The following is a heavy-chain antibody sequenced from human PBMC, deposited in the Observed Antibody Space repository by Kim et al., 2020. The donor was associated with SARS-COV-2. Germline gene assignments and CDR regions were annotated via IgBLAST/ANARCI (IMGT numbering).Heavy chain of an antibody. CDR2: IDPSDSYT. Sequence: GESLKISCKGSGYSFTSYWISWVRQMPGKGLEWMGRIDPSDSYTNYSPSFQGHVTISADKSISTAYLQWSSLKASDTAMYYCARHDYKLGFGMVYAIQGGWFDPWGQGTLVTVSS. CDR1: GYSFTSYW. J-gene: IGHJ5*02. CDR3: ARHDYKLGFGMVYAIQGGWFDP. D-gene: IGHD2-8*01. V-gene: IGHV5-10-1*01.